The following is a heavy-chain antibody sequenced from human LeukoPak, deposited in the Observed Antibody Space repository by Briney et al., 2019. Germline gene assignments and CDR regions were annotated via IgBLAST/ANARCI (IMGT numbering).Heavy chain of an antibody. Sequence: SETLSLTCTVSGGSISSYYWSWIRQPPGKGLEGIGYIYYSGSTNYNPSLKSRVTISVDTSKNQFSLKLSSVTAADTAVYYCARGLVVPAADWFDPWGQGTLVTVSS. CDR2: IYYSGST. CDR1: GGSISSYY. CDR3: ARGLVVPAADWFDP. D-gene: IGHD2-2*01. J-gene: IGHJ5*02. V-gene: IGHV4-59*01.